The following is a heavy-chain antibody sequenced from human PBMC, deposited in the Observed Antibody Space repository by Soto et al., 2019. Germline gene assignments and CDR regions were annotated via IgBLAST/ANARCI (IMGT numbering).Heavy chain of an antibody. V-gene: IGHV3-9*01. CDR3: AKDFEASVVTPSGLDV. CDR1: GFTFDDYA. CDR2: VSWNSGSI. J-gene: IGHJ6*02. D-gene: IGHD3-3*01. Sequence: GGSLRLSCTASGFTFDDYAMHWVRQAPGKGLEWVSGVSWNSGSIDYADSVKGRFTLSRDNAKNSLYLQMNSLRTEDTALYYCAKDFEASVVTPSGLDVWAQGTTVTVSS.